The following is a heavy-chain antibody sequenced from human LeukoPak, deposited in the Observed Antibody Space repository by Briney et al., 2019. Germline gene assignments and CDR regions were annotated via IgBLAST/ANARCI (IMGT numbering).Heavy chain of an antibody. V-gene: IGHV3-23*01. CDR3: AKDAYYYDSSGYYDGGSFDY. CDR2: IRGSGNKT. J-gene: IGHJ4*02. Sequence: GGSLRLSCAASGFTFSSYAMSWVRQAPGKGLEWASAIRGSGNKTYYADSVKGRFTISRDNSKNTLYLQMNSLRAEDTAIYYCAKDAYYYDSSGYYDGGSFDYWGQGTLVTVSS. D-gene: IGHD3-22*01. CDR1: GFTFSSYA.